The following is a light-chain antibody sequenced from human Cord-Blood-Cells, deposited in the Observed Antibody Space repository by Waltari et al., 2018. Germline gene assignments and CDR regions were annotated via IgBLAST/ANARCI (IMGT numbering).Light chain of an antibody. Sequence: QSALTQPASVSGSPGQSITISCTGTSSDVGGYNYVSWDQQQPGKAPKLMIYEVSNRPPGVSNRFSCSKSGNTASLTISGLQAEDEADYYCSSYTSSSTYVFGTGTKVTVL. J-gene: IGLJ1*01. CDR3: SSYTSSSTYV. V-gene: IGLV2-14*01. CDR1: SSDVGGYNY. CDR2: EVS.